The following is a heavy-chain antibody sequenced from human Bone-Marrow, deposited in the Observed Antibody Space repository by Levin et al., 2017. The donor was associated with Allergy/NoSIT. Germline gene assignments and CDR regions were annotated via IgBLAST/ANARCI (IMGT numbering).Heavy chain of an antibody. Sequence: PSETLSLTCSLSGGSISTGGFHWSWVRQRPGKGLEWIGYIYYSGNTYYNPSLQSRPSISIDTSKNQFSLRLTSVTAADTAVYYCAREDGYVFDYWGQGTLVTVSS. CDR1: GGSISTGGFH. CDR2: IYYSGNT. J-gene: IGHJ4*02. D-gene: IGHD5-24*01. CDR3: AREDGYVFDY. V-gene: IGHV4-31*03.